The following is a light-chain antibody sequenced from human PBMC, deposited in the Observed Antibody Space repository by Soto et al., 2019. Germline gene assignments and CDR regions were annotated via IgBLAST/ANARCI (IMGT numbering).Light chain of an antibody. V-gene: IGKV2-30*01. Sequence: DVVMTQSPLSLPVTLGQPASISCRSSQSLVYSDGNTSLNWFQQRPGQSPRRLIYKVSNRDSGVPDRFSGSGSGTDFTLKISRVEAEDVGVYYCMQGTVPYIFGQGTKLEIK. CDR3: MQGTVPYI. J-gene: IGKJ2*01. CDR1: QSLVYSDGNTS. CDR2: KVS.